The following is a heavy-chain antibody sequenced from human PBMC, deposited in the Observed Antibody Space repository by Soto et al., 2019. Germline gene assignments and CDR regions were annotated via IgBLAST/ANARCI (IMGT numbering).Heavy chain of an antibody. CDR3: AKAPPQGRITIFGVVTTDY. Sequence: GGSLRLSCAASGFTFSSYAMSWVRQAPGKGLEWVSAISGSGGSTYYADSVKGRFTISRDNSKNTLYLQMNSLRAEDTAVYYCAKAPPQGRITIFGVVTTDYWGQGTLVTVSS. J-gene: IGHJ4*02. D-gene: IGHD3-3*01. CDR1: GFTFSSYA. V-gene: IGHV3-23*01. CDR2: ISGSGGST.